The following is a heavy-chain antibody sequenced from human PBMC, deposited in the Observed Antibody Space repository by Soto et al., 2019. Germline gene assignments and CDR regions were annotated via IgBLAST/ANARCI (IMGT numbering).Heavy chain of an antibody. V-gene: IGHV3-74*01. D-gene: IGHD2-15*01. CDR2: ISGDGTIT. CDR1: GFNFNYYW. J-gene: IGHJ5*02. Sequence: EALLVESGGGLVQPGGSLRLSCAASGFNFNYYWMHWVRQAPGKGLVWVSRISGDGTITNYADSVKGRFTISRDNAKNTLLLQMDRLRGEETAVDSGVRDSATDLGGSDTVASCVDPWGQGTQVTVSS. CDR3: VRDSATDLGGSDTVASCVDP.